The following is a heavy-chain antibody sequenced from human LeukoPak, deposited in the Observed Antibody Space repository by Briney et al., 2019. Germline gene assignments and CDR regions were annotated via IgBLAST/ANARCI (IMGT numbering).Heavy chain of an antibody. D-gene: IGHD6-19*01. CDR2: ISIPDGRT. J-gene: IGHJ4*02. CDR3: AEGIPSGWYYFDY. CDR1: GFTFSSYG. V-gene: IGHV3-23*01. Sequence: GGSLRLSCAASGFTFSSYGMGWVRQAPGKGLEWVSLISIPDGRTYYADSVKGRFTISRDNSKNTLYLQMNSLRAEDTAVYYCAEGIPSGWYYFDYWGQGTLVTVSS.